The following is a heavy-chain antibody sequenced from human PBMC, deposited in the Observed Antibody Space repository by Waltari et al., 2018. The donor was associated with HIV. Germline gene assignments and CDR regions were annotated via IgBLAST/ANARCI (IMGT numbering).Heavy chain of an antibody. J-gene: IGHJ4*02. CDR2: ISGGGEST. Sequence: EVQLLESGGGLVQSGGCLRVSCAASGFTFSSYPMSWVRQAPGKGLEWVSGISGGGESTYYADSVKGRFTISRDNSKNTLYLQMNSLRAEDTAVYYCANSLGRIVDYWGQGTLVTVSS. CDR1: GFTFSSYP. V-gene: IGHV3-23*01. D-gene: IGHD2-15*01. CDR3: ANSLGRIVDY.